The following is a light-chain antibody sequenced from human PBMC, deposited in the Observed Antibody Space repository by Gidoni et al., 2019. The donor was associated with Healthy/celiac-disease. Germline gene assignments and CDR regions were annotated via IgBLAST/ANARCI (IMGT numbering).Light chain of an antibody. V-gene: IGKV1-27*01. CDR2: AAS. Sequence: DIQMTQSPSSLSASVGDRVNITCRASQGISNYLAWYQQKPGKVPKLLIYAASTLQSGVPSRFSGSGSGTDFTLTISSLQPEDVATYYCQKYNSALFTFGGGTKVEIK. CDR3: QKYNSALFT. J-gene: IGKJ4*01. CDR1: QGISNY.